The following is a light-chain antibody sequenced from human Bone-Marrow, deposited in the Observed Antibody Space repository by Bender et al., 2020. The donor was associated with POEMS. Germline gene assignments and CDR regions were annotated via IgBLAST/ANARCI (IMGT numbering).Light chain of an antibody. Sequence: QSVLTQPPSVSETPGQRVTISCSGSSSNIGKHGVNWYQKLPGKAPKLLIYYDDLVGSGVSDRLSGSKSGRSASLAISGLQSEDEADYYCSAWDASLNGWVFGGGTKLTVL. J-gene: IGLJ3*02. CDR3: SAWDASLNGWV. CDR2: YDD. V-gene: IGLV1-36*01. CDR1: SSNIGKHG.